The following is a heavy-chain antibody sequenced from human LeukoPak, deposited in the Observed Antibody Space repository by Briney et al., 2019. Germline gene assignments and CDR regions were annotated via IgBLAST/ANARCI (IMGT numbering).Heavy chain of an antibody. D-gene: IGHD3-22*01. CDR1: GFTFSSYA. J-gene: IGHJ4*02. V-gene: IGHV3-23*01. CDR3: AKDLRRNYYDSSGYYLDY. CDR2: ISGSGGST. Sequence: PGGSLRLSCAASGFTFSSYAMSWVRQAPGKGLEWVSAISGSGGSTYYADSVKGRFTISRDNSKNTLYLQMNGLRAEDTAVYYCAKDLRRNYYDSSGYYLDYWGQGTLVTVSS.